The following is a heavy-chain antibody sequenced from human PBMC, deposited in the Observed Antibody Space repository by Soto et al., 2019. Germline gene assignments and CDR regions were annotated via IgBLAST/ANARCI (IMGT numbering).Heavy chain of an antibody. D-gene: IGHD2-15*01. CDR3: ARQQYCSGGSCYSYYYYMDV. CDR1: GYSFTSYW. CDR2: IYPGDSDT. Sequence: GESLKISCKGSGYSFTSYWIAWVRQMPGKGLEWMGIIYPGDSDTRYSPSFQGQVTISADKSISTAYLQWSSLKASDTAMYYCARQQYCSGGSCYSYYYYMDVWGKGTTVTVSS. V-gene: IGHV5-51*01. J-gene: IGHJ6*03.